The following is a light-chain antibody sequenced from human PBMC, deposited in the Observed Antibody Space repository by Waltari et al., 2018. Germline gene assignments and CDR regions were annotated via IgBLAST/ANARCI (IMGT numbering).Light chain of an antibody. CDR1: SRNIFV. V-gene: IGLV3-19*01. CDR3: NSRDTRVNHVL. Sequence: SSALTQDPAMSVAVGQTVTITCRGQSRNIFVANWYHQKPGQAPLLVLYDENKRPSGIPYRFSGSSSGISASLIIPGAQADDEAAYYCNSRDTRVNHVLFGGGTKLTVL. J-gene: IGLJ2*01. CDR2: DEN.